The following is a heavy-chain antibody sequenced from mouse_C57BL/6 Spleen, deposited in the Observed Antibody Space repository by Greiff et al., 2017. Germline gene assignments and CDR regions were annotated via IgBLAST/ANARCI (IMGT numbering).Heavy chain of an antibody. Sequence: QVQLQQSGAELMKPGASVKLSCAATGYTFTGYCIAWVKQRPGHGLEWVGEIFPGSGCTNYNEKFKGRATFTADTASNTAYMQLSSLTTEDSAIYYCAREDTVEDSRARDYWGQGTSVTVSS. CDR3: AREDTVEDSRARDY. CDR2: IFPGSGCT. D-gene: IGHD3-3*01. J-gene: IGHJ4*01. V-gene: IGHV1-9*01. CDR1: GYTFTGYC.